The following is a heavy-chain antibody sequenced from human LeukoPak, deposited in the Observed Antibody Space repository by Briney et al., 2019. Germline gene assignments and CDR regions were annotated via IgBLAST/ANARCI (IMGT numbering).Heavy chain of an antibody. J-gene: IGHJ6*04. Sequence: GASVKVSCKASGYTFTSYGISWVRQAPGQGLEWMGWISAYNGNTNYAQKLQGRVTMTTDTSTSTAYMELRSLRSDDTAVYYCARDGHLVVVPAAGTNYYYYGMDVWGKGTTVTVSS. CDR1: GYTFTSYG. D-gene: IGHD2-2*01. CDR2: ISAYNGNT. CDR3: ARDGHLVVVPAAGTNYYYYGMDV. V-gene: IGHV1-18*04.